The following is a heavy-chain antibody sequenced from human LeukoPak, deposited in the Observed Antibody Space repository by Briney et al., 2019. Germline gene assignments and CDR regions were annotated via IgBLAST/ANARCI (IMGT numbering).Heavy chain of an antibody. J-gene: IGHJ4*02. CDR2: IWYDGSNK. CDR1: GFTFSSYG. Sequence: GGSLRLSCAASGFTFSSYGMHWVRQAPGKGLEWVTVIWYDGSNKYYADSVKGRFTISIDNSKNTLYLQMNSLRAEDTAVYYCVRSSMAAAVPFDYWGQGILVTVST. CDR3: VRSSMAAAVPFDY. D-gene: IGHD6-13*01. V-gene: IGHV3-33*01.